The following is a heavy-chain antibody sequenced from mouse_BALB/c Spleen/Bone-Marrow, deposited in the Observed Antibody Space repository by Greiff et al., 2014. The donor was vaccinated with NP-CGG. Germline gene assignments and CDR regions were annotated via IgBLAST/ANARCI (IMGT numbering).Heavy chain of an antibody. D-gene: IGHD1-2*01. J-gene: IGHJ2*01. V-gene: IGHV14-3*02. CDR1: GFNIKDTY. CDR2: IDPANGNT. CDR3: ARYYCGYYFDY. Sequence: EVQLQQSGAELVKPGASVKLSCTASGFNIKDTYMHWVKQRPEQGLEWIGRIDPANGNTKYDPKFQGKATITADTSSNTAYLQLSILTSEDTAVYYCARYYCGYYFDYWGQGTTLTVSS.